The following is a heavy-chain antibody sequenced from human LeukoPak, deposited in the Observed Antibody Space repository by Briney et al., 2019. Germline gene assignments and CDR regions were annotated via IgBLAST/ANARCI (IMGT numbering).Heavy chain of an antibody. CDR3: ARADVDTAMDFDY. D-gene: IGHD5-18*01. CDR2: MNPNSGNT. Sequence: ASVKVSCKASGGTFSSYAISWVRQAPGQGLEWMGWMNPNSGNTGYAQKFQGRVTMTRNTSISTAYMELSSLRSEDTAVYYCARADVDTAMDFDYWGQGTLVTVSS. V-gene: IGHV1-8*02. J-gene: IGHJ4*02. CDR1: GGTFSSYA.